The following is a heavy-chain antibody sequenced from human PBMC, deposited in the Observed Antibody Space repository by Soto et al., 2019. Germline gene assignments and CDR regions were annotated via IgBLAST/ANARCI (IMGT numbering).Heavy chain of an antibody. CDR2: ISTYNGNT. J-gene: IGHJ6*02. D-gene: IGHD6-6*01. CDR3: ARDRPTSSIRARDYYYAMDV. V-gene: IGHV1-18*01. Sequence: QVQLVQSGAEVKKPGASVKVSCKASGYSFITYGISWVRQAPGQGLEWMGWISTYNGNTNYAQKLQGRITMTTDTSTTTGYMELRSLRSDDTAVYYCARDRPTSSIRARDYYYAMDVWSQGTTVTVSS. CDR1: GYSFITYG.